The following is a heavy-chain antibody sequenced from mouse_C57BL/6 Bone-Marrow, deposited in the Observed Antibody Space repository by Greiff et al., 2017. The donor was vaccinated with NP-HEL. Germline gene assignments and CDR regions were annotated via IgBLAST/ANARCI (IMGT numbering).Heavy chain of an antibody. D-gene: IGHD4-1*01. CDR2: IDPNSGGT. CDR3: AGVAPNWDLYAMDY. J-gene: IGHJ4*01. Sequence: VQLQQPGAELVKPGASVKLSCKASGYTFTSYWMHWVKQRPGRGLEWIGRIDPNSGGTKYNEKFKSKATLTVDKPSSTAYMQLSSLTSEDSAVYYCAGVAPNWDLYAMDYWGQGTSVTVSS. CDR1: GYTFTSYW. V-gene: IGHV1-72*01.